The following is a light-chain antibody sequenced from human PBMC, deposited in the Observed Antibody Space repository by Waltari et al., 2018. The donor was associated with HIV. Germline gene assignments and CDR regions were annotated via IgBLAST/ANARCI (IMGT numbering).Light chain of an antibody. V-gene: IGLV3-25*03. CDR2: KDN. CDR1: ALSRQE. Sequence: SHELTQSPSVSVSPRQTARITCSGDALSRQEAYWYQQKPGQAPVLVIYKDNERPSGIPERFSGSSSGTTVTLTISGVQAEDEADYYCQSADSSGTYWVFGGGTKLTVL. J-gene: IGLJ3*02. CDR3: QSADSSGTYWV.